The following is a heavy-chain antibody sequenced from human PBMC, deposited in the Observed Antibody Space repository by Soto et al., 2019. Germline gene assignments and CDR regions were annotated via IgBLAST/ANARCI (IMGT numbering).Heavy chain of an antibody. CDR1: GFTFSSYW. V-gene: IGHV3-7*03. CDR2: IKQDGSEK. J-gene: IGHJ6*02. CDR3: ARDADDIVVVPAPSYGMDV. Sequence: GGSLRLSCAASGFTFSSYWMSWVRQAPGKGLEWVANIKQDGSEKYYVDSVKGRFTISRDNAKNSLYLQMNSLRAEDTAVYYCARDADDIVVVPAPSYGMDVWGQGTTVTVSS. D-gene: IGHD2-2*01.